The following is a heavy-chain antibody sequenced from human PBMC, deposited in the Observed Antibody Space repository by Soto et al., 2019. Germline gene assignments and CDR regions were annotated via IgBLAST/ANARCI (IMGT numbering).Heavy chain of an antibody. CDR3: ARGHGDYPWFDP. V-gene: IGHV4-59*01. D-gene: IGHD4-17*01. CDR2: IYYSGST. J-gene: IGHJ5*02. CDR1: GGSISSYY. Sequence: QVQLQESGPGLVKPSETLSLTCTVSGGSISSYYWSWIRQPPGKGLEWIGYIYYSGSTNYNPSLNSGPTITEDTSKNQFSLKLSSVTAADTAVYYCARGHGDYPWFDPWGQGTLVTVSS.